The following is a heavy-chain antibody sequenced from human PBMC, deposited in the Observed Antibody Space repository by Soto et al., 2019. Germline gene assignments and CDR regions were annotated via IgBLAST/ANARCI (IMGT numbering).Heavy chain of an antibody. CDR3: ARGSRSTMVRGADWYFDL. CDR2: IYSGGST. Sequence: EVQLVESGGGLVQPGGSLRLSCAASGFTVSSNYMSWVRQAPGKGLEWVSVIYSGGSTYYADSVKGRFTISRHNSKNTLYLQMNSLRAEDTAVYYCARGSRSTMVRGADWYFDLWGRGTLVTVSS. CDR1: GFTVSSNY. J-gene: IGHJ2*01. V-gene: IGHV3-53*04. D-gene: IGHD3-10*01.